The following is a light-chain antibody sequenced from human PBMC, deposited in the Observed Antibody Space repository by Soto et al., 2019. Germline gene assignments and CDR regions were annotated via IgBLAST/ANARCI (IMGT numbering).Light chain of an antibody. Sequence: DIQMTQPPSSQSASVGDRLTITCRASQTIRSYLNWYQQKPGRAPKLLVYAASTLQSGVPSRFSGSGSGTEFTLTISSLQSEDFAVYYCQQYNNWPPITFGQGTRLEIK. J-gene: IGKJ5*01. CDR3: QQYNNWPPIT. CDR1: QTIRSY. V-gene: IGKV1-39*01. CDR2: AAS.